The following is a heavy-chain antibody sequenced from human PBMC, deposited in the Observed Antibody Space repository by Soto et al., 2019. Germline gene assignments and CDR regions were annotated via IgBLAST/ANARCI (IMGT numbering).Heavy chain of an antibody. J-gene: IGHJ4*02. D-gene: IGHD3-10*01. Sequence: PGGSLRRSWVASGITCGSRAMSWVRQAPGEGLEWVSTITDTGRDTKYADSVRGRFTMSRDNSRKTLYLQMNSLRVEDSALYYCARGSTDSYPGSRIFDFWGRGTLVTVSS. CDR2: ITDTGRDT. V-gene: IGHV3-23*01. CDR3: ARGSTDSYPGSRIFDF. CDR1: GITCGSRA.